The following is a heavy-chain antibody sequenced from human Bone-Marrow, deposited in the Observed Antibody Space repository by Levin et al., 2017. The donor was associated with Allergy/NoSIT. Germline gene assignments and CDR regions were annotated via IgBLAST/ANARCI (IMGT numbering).Heavy chain of an antibody. J-gene: IGHJ4*02. CDR1: GGSFSGYY. Sequence: SQTLSLTCTVYGGSFSGYYWSWIRQPPGKGLEWIGEINHSGSTNYNPSLKSRVTISVDTSKNQFSLKLSSVTAADTAVYYCARVNTVYCSGGSCYSGYFDYWGQGTLVTVSS. CDR3: ARVNTVYCSGGSCYSGYFDY. D-gene: IGHD2-15*01. V-gene: IGHV4-34*01. CDR2: INHSGST.